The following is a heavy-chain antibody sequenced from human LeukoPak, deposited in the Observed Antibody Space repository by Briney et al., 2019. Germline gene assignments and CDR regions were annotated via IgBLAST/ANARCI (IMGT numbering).Heavy chain of an antibody. CDR2: ISAYNGKT. Sequence: GASVWGSCKASVFTFTSYGISCVCQAPVQGLERMGWISAYNGKTNYAQKFQGRVTLTTDTSTSTAYMDLRSLRSDDTAVYYCARGGALTSFDSWGQGTLITVSS. CDR3: ARGGALTSFDS. D-gene: IGHD1-26*01. V-gene: IGHV1-18*01. J-gene: IGHJ4*02. CDR1: VFTFTSYG.